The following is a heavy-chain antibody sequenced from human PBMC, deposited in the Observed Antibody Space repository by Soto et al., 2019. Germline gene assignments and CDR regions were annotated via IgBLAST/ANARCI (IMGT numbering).Heavy chain of an antibody. CDR1: GFTFSSYS. J-gene: IGHJ6*02. CDR2: ISSSSSYI. Sequence: GGSLRLSCAPSGFTFSSYSMNWVRQAPGKGLEWVSSISSSSSYIYYADSVKGRFTISRDNAKNSLYLQMNSLRAEDTAVYYCASDNRDSSGWYPGDYYYGMDVWGQGTTVTVSS. CDR3: ASDNRDSSGWYPGDYYYGMDV. D-gene: IGHD6-19*01. V-gene: IGHV3-21*01.